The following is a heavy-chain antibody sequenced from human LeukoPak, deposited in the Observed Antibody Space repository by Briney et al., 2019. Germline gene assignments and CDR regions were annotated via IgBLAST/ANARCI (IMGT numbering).Heavy chain of an antibody. CDR3: AKGFRSIDV. CDR1: GFTLSSDA. D-gene: IGHD2-21*01. J-gene: IGHJ6*03. CDR2: ISGSGGGT. Sequence: GTSLRLSCAASGFTLSSDAMSWVRQAPGKGLEWVSVISGSGGGTKYADSVKGRFTISRDNSKNTLYLQMSSLRAEDTAVYCCAKGFRSIDVWGKGTTVTVPS. V-gene: IGHV3-23*01.